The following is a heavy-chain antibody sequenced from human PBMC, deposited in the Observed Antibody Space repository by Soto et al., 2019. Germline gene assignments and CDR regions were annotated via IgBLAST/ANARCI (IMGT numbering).Heavy chain of an antibody. CDR2: IYPGDSDT. CDR1: GYSSTSYW. D-gene: IGHD2-2*01. CDR3: ARHPATQDIVVVPAAIDY. J-gene: IGHJ4*02. V-gene: IGHV5-51*01. Sequence: GESLKISCKGSGYSSTSYWIGWVRQMPGKGLEWMGIIYPGDSDTRYSPSFQGQVTISADKSISTAYLQWSSLKASDTAMYYCARHPATQDIVVVPAAIDYWGQGTLVTVSS.